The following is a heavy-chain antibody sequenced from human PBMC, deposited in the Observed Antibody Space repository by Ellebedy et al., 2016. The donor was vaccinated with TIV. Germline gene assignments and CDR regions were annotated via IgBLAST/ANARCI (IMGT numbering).Heavy chain of an antibody. V-gene: IGHV3-23*01. CDR2: TYGGGGTK. CDR1: GFTFSTYA. CDR3: AKDRTPGDGYWVFDY. D-gene: IGHD5-18*01. Sequence: GESLKISCVGSGFTFSTYAMAWVRQTPGKGLEWVSGTYGGGGTKYYADSVRGRFTISRDNSKSTLDLQMNSLRAEDTAVYFCAKDRTPGDGYWVFDYWGQGTLVTVSS. J-gene: IGHJ4*02.